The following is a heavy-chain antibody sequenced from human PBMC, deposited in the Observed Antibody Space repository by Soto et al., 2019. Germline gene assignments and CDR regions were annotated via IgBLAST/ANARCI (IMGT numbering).Heavy chain of an antibody. CDR1: GGSISSDDSF. Sequence: PSETLSLTCTVSGGSISSDDSFWSWIRQPPGKGLEWIGYISYSGSTFYNPSLKSRVTISVDTSKNQFSLKLSSVTAADTAVYYCARDKRLRVTRVRGVREYYNGLDVWGQGTTVTVSS. CDR3: ARDKRLRVTRVRGVREYYNGLDV. CDR2: ISYSGST. V-gene: IGHV4-30-4*01. D-gene: IGHD3-10*01. J-gene: IGHJ6*02.